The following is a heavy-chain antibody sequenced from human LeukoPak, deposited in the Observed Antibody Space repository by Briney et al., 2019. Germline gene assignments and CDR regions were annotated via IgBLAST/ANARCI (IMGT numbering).Heavy chain of an antibody. CDR1: GYTFTSYY. J-gene: IGHJ4*02. D-gene: IGHD1-26*01. Sequence: AAVKVSCKASGYTFTSYYMHWVRQAPGQGLEWMGIINPSGGSTSYAQKFQGRVTMTRDTSTSTIYMELSSLRSEDTAVYYCARAVVGALDYWGQGTLVTVSS. V-gene: IGHV1-46*01. CDR2: INPSGGST. CDR3: ARAVVGALDY.